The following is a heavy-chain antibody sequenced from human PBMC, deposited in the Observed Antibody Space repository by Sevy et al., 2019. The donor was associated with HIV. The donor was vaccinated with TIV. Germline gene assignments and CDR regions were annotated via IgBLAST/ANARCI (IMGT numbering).Heavy chain of an antibody. Sequence: SETLSLTCTVSGVAISSYYWSWIRQPPGKGLEWIGYIYYSGSTNYNPSLKSRVTISVDTSKNQFSLKLSSVTAADTAVYYCERAASIAASRFFDYWGQGTLVTVSS. V-gene: IGHV4-59*01. CDR1: GVAISSYY. CDR3: ERAASIAASRFFDY. CDR2: IYYSGST. D-gene: IGHD6-6*01. J-gene: IGHJ4*02.